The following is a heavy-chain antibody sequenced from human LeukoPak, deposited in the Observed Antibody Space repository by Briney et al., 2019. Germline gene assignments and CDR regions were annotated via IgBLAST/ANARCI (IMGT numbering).Heavy chain of an antibody. D-gene: IGHD3-9*01. J-gene: IGHJ6*02. CDR1: GFTFSDCF. Sequence: GGSLRLSCVASGFTFSDCFMSWIRQAPGKGLEWLSFINSAGNNIYYADSVKGRFTISRDNSKETLYLEMNTLRVEDTAVYYCTRDLMDYDVSTGLHHYYMDVWGQGTTVTVSS. CDR3: TRDLMDYDVSTGLHHYYMDV. V-gene: IGHV3-11*04. CDR2: INSAGNNI.